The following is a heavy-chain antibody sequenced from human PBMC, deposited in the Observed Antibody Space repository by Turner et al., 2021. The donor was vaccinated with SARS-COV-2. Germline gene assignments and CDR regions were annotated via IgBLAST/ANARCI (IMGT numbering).Heavy chain of an antibody. CDR3: ARDDILPDNGLDI. CDR1: GYPFSTYG. CDR2: IVNDGSQQ. D-gene: IGHD3-9*01. J-gene: IGHJ3*02. Sequence: QVQLVVPGGCGGQPGWFLRLSRVCPGYPFSTYGMPWALQAPGKGLRWMAIIVNDGSQQHYADSVKGRFIISRDNSKNTLFLQMNSLRAEDTALYYCARDDILPDNGLDIWGQGTMVTVSS. V-gene: IGHV3-33*08.